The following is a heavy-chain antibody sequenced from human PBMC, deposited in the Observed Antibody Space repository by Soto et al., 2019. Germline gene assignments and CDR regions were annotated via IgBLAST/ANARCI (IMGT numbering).Heavy chain of an antibody. J-gene: IGHJ3*01. Sequence: GGPLRLSCAASGFTFSYYWMHWVRQAPGQGLVWVSRIHSDGSSTTYADSVRGRFTISRDNAKNTLYLQMNSLRAEDTAVYYCARGDRGAFDLWGQGTMVTVS. CDR3: ARGDRGAFDL. CDR2: IHSDGSST. V-gene: IGHV3-74*01. CDR1: GFTFSYYW. D-gene: IGHD2-21*02.